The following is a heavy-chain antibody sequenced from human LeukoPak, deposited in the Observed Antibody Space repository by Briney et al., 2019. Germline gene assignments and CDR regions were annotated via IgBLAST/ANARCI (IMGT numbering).Heavy chain of an antibody. CDR2: IYTSGST. CDR1: GGSISSGSYY. J-gene: IGHJ2*01. CDR3: ARDSDL. Sequence: PSETLSLTCTVSGGSISSGSYYGSWIRQPAGKGLEWIGRIYTSGSTNYNPSLKSRITISVDTSKTQFSLKLSSVTAADTAVYYCARDSDLWGRGTLVTVSS. V-gene: IGHV4-61*02.